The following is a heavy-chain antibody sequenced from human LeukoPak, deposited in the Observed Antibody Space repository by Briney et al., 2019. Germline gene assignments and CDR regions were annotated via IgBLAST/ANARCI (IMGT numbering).Heavy chain of an antibody. V-gene: IGHV4-39*01. CDR3: ARTIFGVVIKPSFAFDI. CDR2: IYYSGST. Sequence: SETLSLTCTVSGGTISSSSYYWGWIRQPPGKGLEWIGSIYYSGSTYYNPSLKSRVTISVDTSKNQFSLKLSSVTAADTAVYYCARTIFGVVIKPSFAFDIWGQGTMVTVSS. J-gene: IGHJ3*02. D-gene: IGHD3-3*01. CDR1: GGTISSSSYY.